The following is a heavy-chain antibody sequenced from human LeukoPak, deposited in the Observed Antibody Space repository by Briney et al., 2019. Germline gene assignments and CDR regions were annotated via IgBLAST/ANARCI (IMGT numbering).Heavy chain of an antibody. V-gene: IGHV3-21*01. J-gene: IGHJ4*02. Sequence: GGSLRLSCVASGFTFSHFTINWVRQAPGKGLEWVSTISGSSTYIYYADSVKGRFTISRDDAKNSLYPQMNSLRAEDTAVYYCARSCGGDCYSSHHYYFDYWGQGSLVTVSS. CDR1: GFTFSHFT. D-gene: IGHD2-21*02. CDR3: ARSCGGDCYSSHHYYFDY. CDR2: ISGSSTYI.